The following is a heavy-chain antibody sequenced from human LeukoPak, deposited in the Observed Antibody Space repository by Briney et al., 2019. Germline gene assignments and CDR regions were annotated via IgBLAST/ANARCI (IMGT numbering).Heavy chain of an antibody. Sequence: SETLSLTCTVSGGSISSYYGSWIRQPAGKGLEWIGRIYTSGSTNYNPSLKSRVTMSVDTSKNQFSLKLSSVTAADTAVYYCARDRGGITIFGVVIPDDAFDIWGQGTMVTVSS. D-gene: IGHD3-3*01. J-gene: IGHJ3*02. CDR3: ARDRGGITIFGVVIPDDAFDI. CDR2: IYTSGST. CDR1: GGSISSYY. V-gene: IGHV4-4*07.